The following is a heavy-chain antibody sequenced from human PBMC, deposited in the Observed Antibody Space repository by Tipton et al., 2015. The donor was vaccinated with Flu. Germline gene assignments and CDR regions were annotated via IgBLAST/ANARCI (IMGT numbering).Heavy chain of an antibody. CDR2: IYPGDSDT. Sequence: VQLVQSGAEVKKPGESLRISCQGSGYTFRNYWIGWVRQMPGKGLEWMGIIYPGDSDTRYSPSFQGQVTFSVDKSISTAYLQWSSLNASDTGMYYCTRPTLSDGVVVWGQGTTVIVSS. V-gene: IGHV5-51*03. J-gene: IGHJ6*02. CDR3: TRPTLSDGVVV. CDR1: GYTFRNYW.